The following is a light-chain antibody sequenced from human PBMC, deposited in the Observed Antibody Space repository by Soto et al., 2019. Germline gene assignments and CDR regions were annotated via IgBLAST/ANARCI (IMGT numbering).Light chain of an antibody. CDR3: IQFSHSPRT. V-gene: IGKV2-24*01. J-gene: IGKJ1*01. CDR1: QSLVYSDGNTY. CDR2: QVS. Sequence: VLTQTPLSSPVTLGQPASISCRSSQSLVYSDGNTYLSWLQQRPGQPPRLLIYQVSNRFSGVPDRFSGSGAGTDFTLKISRVEAEDVGVYCCIQFSHSPRTFGQGTKVEIK.